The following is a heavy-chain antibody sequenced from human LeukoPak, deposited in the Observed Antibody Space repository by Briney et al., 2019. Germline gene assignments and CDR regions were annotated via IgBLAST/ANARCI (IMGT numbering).Heavy chain of an antibody. CDR3: ARVQDRYYPGSGFDY. CDR2: INWNGGGT. CDR1: GSTFSEYY. V-gene: IGHV3-20*04. Sequence: PGGSLRLSCAASGSTFSEYYMSWIRQAPGKGLEWVSGINWNGGGTGYADSVKGRFTIARDNAKNSLYLVMSSTSAEDTAYYYSARVQDRYYPGSGFDYRGQGTLVSVSS. J-gene: IGHJ4*02. D-gene: IGHD3-10*01.